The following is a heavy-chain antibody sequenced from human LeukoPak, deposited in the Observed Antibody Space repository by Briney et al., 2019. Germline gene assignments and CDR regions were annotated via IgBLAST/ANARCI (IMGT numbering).Heavy chain of an antibody. CDR1: GYTFTSYY. J-gene: IGHJ6*03. V-gene: IGHV1-46*01. D-gene: IGHD6-13*01. CDR2: INPSGGST. Sequence: ASVKVSCKASGYTFTSYYMHWVRQAPGQGLEWMGIINPSGGSTSYAQKFQGRVTMTRDMSTSTAYMELSRLRSDDTAVYYCARSQIPGYSSSWYPVRDYMDVWGKGTTVTISS. CDR3: ARSQIPGYSSSWYPVRDYMDV.